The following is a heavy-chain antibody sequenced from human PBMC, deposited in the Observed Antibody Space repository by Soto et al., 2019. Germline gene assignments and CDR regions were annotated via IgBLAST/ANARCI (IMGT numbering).Heavy chain of an antibody. CDR2: ISGSGDFT. D-gene: IGHD3-22*01. V-gene: IGHV3-23*01. CDR1: GFIFGSYA. J-gene: IGHJ4*02. Sequence: XGSLLLSCATSGFIFGSYAMNWVRQAPGKGLEWVSVISGSGDFTDYTDSVKGRFTISRDNSRQTLYLQMNSLRPEDTAVYYCAKKGGSSAYYSPMDYWGQGTLVTVSS. CDR3: AKKGGSSAYYSPMDY.